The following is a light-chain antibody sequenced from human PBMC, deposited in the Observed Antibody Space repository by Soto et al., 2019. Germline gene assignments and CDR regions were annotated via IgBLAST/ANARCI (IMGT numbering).Light chain of an antibody. V-gene: IGKV1-39*01. J-gene: IGKJ3*01. CDR2: AAS. CDR3: QQSYSTPTFY. CDR1: QSISSY. Sequence: DIQMPQSPSSLSASVGDRVTITCRASQSISSYLNWYQQKPGKAPKRLLYAASILQSGVPSRFSGIGSGTAVTLTISRLHPDDFATYYCQQSYSTPTFYFGPGTKVYI.